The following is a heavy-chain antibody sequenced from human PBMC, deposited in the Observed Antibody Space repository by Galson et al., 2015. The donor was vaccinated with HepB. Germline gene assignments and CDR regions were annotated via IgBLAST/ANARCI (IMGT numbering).Heavy chain of an antibody. J-gene: IGHJ6*02. CDR3: ASGGSVGPYYYYGMDV. Sequence: SVKVSCKASGGAFSTYVISWVRQAPGQGLEWMGGIIPIFGTSKQAQKFQGRVTIIADTSTSTVYMELSSLRSEDTAVYYCASGGSVGPYYYYGMDVWGQGTTVTVSS. D-gene: IGHD3-10*01. CDR2: IIPIFGTS. V-gene: IGHV1-69*06. CDR1: GGAFSTYV.